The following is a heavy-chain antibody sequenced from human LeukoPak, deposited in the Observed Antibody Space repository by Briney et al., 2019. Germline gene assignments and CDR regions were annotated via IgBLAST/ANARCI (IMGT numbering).Heavy chain of an antibody. CDR1: GYTFTSYG. D-gene: IGHD7-27*01. Sequence: DSLKVSCKASGYTFTSYGISWVRQAPGQGLEWMGWISAYNGNTNNAQKLQGRVTMTTDTSTSTAYRELRSLRSDDTAVYYCAKIGVTGETDDWGQGTVVTVSS. CDR2: ISAYNGNT. CDR3: AKIGVTGETDD. V-gene: IGHV1-18*01. J-gene: IGHJ4*02.